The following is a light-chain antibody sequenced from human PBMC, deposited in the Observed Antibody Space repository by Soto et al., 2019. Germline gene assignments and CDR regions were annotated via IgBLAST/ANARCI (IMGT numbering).Light chain of an antibody. Sequence: EIVMTQSPATLSVSPGERATRSCRASQSVSSNLAWYQQKPGQAPRLLIYGASTRATGIPARFSGSGSGSEFTLTISSLQSEDCAVYYCQQYNNWPLTFGGGTKVEIK. CDR1: QSVSSN. J-gene: IGKJ4*01. CDR3: QQYNNWPLT. V-gene: IGKV3-15*01. CDR2: GAS.